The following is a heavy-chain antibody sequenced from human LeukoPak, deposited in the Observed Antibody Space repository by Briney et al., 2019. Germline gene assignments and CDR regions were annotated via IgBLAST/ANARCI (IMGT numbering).Heavy chain of an antibody. CDR3: ARSYSSGWDSWYFDL. D-gene: IGHD6-19*01. Sequence: SETLSLTCAVYGGSFSGYYWSWIRQPPGKGLEWIGEINHSGSTNYNPSLKSRVTISVDTSKNQFSLKLSSVTAADTAVYYCARSYSSGWDSWYFDLWGRGTLVTVSS. CDR2: INHSGST. CDR1: GGSFSGYY. J-gene: IGHJ2*01. V-gene: IGHV4-34*01.